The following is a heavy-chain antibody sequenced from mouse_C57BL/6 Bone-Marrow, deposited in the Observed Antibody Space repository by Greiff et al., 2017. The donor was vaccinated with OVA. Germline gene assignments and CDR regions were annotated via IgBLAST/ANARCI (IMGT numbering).Heavy chain of an antibody. V-gene: IGHV1-20*01. CDR1: GYSFTGYF. CDR2: INPYNGDT. J-gene: IGHJ2*01. Sequence: EVHLVESGPELVKPGDSVKISCKASGYSFTGYFMNWVMQSHGKSLEWIGRINPYNGDTFYKQKFKGKATLTVDKSSSTAHMELRSLTSEDSAVSRYYDYFDYWGKGTTLTVSS. D-gene: IGHD1-1*01. CDR3: YDYFDY.